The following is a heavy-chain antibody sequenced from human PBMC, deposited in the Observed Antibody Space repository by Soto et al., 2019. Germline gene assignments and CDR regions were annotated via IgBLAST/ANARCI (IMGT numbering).Heavy chain of an antibody. D-gene: IGHD2-15*01. Sequence: GGSLRLSCAASGFTFSSYSMNWVRQAPGKGLEWVSYISSSSSTIYYADSVKGRFTISRDNAKNSLYLQMNSLRAEDTAVYYCARDMGVVQKDGHNYYYYYMDVWGKGTTVTVSS. CDR3: ARDMGVVQKDGHNYYYYYMDV. V-gene: IGHV3-48*01. CDR2: ISSSSSTI. J-gene: IGHJ6*03. CDR1: GFTFSSYS.